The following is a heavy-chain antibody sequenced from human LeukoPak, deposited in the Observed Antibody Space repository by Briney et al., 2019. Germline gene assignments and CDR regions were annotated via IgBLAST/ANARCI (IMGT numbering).Heavy chain of an antibody. Sequence: GASVKVSCKASGYTFTGYYMHWVRQAPGQGLEWMGWINPNSGGTNYAQKFQGRVTMTRDTSISTAYMELSRLRSDDTAVYYCARSFGSVVIVVRGVYYFDYWGQGTLVTVSS. V-gene: IGHV1-2*02. D-gene: IGHD3-22*01. CDR2: INPNSGGT. J-gene: IGHJ4*02. CDR3: ARSFGSVVIVVRGVYYFDY. CDR1: GYTFTGYY.